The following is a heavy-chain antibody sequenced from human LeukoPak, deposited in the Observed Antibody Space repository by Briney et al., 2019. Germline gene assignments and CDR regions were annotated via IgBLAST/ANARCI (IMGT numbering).Heavy chain of an antibody. CDR2: IYYSGST. CDR3: ARVIREHPSSWWFDP. CDR1: GGSISSHY. D-gene: IGHD1-26*01. V-gene: IGHV4-59*11. Sequence: PSETLSHTCTVSGGSISSHYWSWIRQPPGKGLEWIGYIYYSGSTNYSPSLKSRVTISVDTSKNQFSLKLSSVTAADTAVYYCARVIREHPSSWWFDPWGQGTLVTVSS. J-gene: IGHJ5*01.